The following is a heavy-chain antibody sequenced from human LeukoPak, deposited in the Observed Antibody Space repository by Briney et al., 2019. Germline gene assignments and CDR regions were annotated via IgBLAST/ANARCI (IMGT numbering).Heavy chain of an antibody. Sequence: GGSLRLSCAASGFTFSSYSMNWVRQAPGKGLEWVSSISSSSSYIYYADSVKGLFTISRDNAKNSLYLQMSSLRAEDTAVYYCARDHYYGSGSYGYWGQGTLVTVSS. CDR1: GFTFSSYS. D-gene: IGHD3-10*01. J-gene: IGHJ4*02. CDR3: ARDHYYGSGSYGY. CDR2: ISSSSSYI. V-gene: IGHV3-21*01.